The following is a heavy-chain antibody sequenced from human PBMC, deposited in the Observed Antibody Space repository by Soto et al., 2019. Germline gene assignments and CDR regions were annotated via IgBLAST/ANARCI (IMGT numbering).Heavy chain of an antibody. D-gene: IGHD1-1*01. V-gene: IGHV1-18*01. CDR2: ISGYNDNT. J-gene: IGHJ4*02. CDR1: GYTFTSYG. Sequence: ASVKVSCKASGYTFTSYGISWVRRAPGQGLEWMGWISGYNDNTNYAQNLQGRVTMTTDTSTSTVYMELRSLRYDDTAVYYCARAPKTITTTGSLGHWGQGTLVTVSS. CDR3: ARAPKTITTTGSLGH.